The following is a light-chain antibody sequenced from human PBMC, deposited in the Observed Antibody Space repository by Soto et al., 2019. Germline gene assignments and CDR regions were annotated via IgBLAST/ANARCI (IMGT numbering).Light chain of an antibody. CDR2: ADH. CDR1: SSNIGTNT. V-gene: IGLV1-44*01. Sequence: QSVLTQPPSASGTPGQRVTISCSGSSSNIGTNTVNWYQQVPGRAPKLLIHADHQRPSGVPDRFSASKSGASASLAISGLQSEDESAYYCATWGDSLNAPVFGGGTQLTVL. CDR3: ATWGDSLNAPV. J-gene: IGLJ2*01.